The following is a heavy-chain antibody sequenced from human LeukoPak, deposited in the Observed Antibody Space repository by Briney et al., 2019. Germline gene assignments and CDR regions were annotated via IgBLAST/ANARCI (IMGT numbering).Heavy chain of an antibody. Sequence: GESLRLSCEASGSLRGYAMSWARQAPGKGLEWVLSISSSGSYMYYTDSVKGRFTISRDNARNSVSLQMNSLRVEDTAIYFCARCALGVWADNYYMDVWGNGTTVIVSS. D-gene: IGHD3-16*01. CDR2: ISSSGSYM. CDR3: ARCALGVWADNYYMDV. CDR1: GSLRGYA. V-gene: IGHV3-21*01. J-gene: IGHJ6*03.